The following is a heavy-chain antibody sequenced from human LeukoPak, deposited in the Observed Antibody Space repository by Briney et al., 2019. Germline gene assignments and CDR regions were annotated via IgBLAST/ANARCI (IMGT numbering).Heavy chain of an antibody. CDR3: ARAYGVPAVADYYYYGMDV. CDR2: IYHSGST. CDR1: GGSISSGGYS. D-gene: IGHD2-2*01. J-gene: IGHJ6*02. V-gene: IGHV4-30-2*01. Sequence: KSSETLSLTCAVSGGSISSGGYSWSWIRQPPGKGLEWIGYIYHSGSTYYNPSLKSRVTISVDRSKNQFSLKLSSVTAADTAVYYCARAYGVPAVADYYYYGMDVWGQGTTVTVSS.